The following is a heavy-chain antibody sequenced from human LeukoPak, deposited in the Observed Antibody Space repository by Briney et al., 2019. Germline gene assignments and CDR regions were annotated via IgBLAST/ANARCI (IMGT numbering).Heavy chain of an antibody. Sequence: VVSLRLSCAASGFTFSSYAMYWVRQAPGKGLKWVAFIRYDGSNKYYADSVKGRFTISRDNSKNTLYLQMNSLRAEDTAVYYCAKDRSLTDTAMVIDYWGQGTLVTVSS. V-gene: IGHV3-30*02. CDR2: IRYDGSNK. J-gene: IGHJ4*02. D-gene: IGHD5-18*01. CDR1: GFTFSSYA. CDR3: AKDRSLTDTAMVIDY.